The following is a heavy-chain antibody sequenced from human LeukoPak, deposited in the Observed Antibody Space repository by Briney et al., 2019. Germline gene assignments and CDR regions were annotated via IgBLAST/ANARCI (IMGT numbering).Heavy chain of an antibody. CDR2: ITSSSSYI. CDR3: ARDPYSGNYGAYYYYYMDV. V-gene: IGHV3-21*06. J-gene: IGHJ6*03. D-gene: IGHD1-26*01. Sequence: PGGSLRLSCAASRFTFSSYTMNWVRQAPGKGLEWVSSITSSSSYIYYADSVKGRFTISRDNAKNSLYLQMDSLRVEDTAEYYCARDPYSGNYGAYYYYYMDVWGKGTTVTVSS. CDR1: RFTFSSYT.